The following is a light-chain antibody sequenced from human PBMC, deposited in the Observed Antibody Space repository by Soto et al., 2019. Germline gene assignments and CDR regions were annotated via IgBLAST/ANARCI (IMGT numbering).Light chain of an antibody. CDR1: EVISHY. CDR2: GAS. Sequence: DIQITQSPSSLSASVGDRVTMTCRASEVISHYLAWYQQKPGKVPKLLIYGASTLQSGVPSRFSGSGSGTDFTLTISSLQTEDVATYYCQNYNRAPWTFGQGTKVESK. V-gene: IGKV1-27*01. J-gene: IGKJ1*01. CDR3: QNYNRAPWT.